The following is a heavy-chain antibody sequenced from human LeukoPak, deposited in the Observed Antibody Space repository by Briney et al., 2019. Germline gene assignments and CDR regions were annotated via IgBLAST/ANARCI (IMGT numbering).Heavy chain of an antibody. J-gene: IGHJ4*02. Sequence: ASVKVSCKASGGTFSSYAISWVRQAPGQGLEWMGGIIPIFGTANYAQKFQGRVTITTDESTSTAYMELRSLRSDDTAVYYCAREWKYCGATSCGYYFDYWGQGTLVTVS. V-gene: IGHV1-69*05. CDR2: IIPIFGTA. CDR3: AREWKYCGATSCGYYFDY. D-gene: IGHD2-2*01. CDR1: GGTFSSYA.